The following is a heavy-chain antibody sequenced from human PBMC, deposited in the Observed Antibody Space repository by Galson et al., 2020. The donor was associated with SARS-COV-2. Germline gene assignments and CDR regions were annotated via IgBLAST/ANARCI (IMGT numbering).Heavy chain of an antibody. J-gene: IGHJ2*01. CDR2: ISAYNGNT. CDR3: ARVRPLFILTEGAAGNFDL. V-gene: IGHV1-18*01. D-gene: IGHD6-25*01. CDR1: GYTFTSYG. Sequence: ASVKVSCKASGYTFTSYGISWVRQAPGQGLEWMGWISAYNGNTNYAQKLQGRVTMTTDTSTSTAYMELRSLRSDDTAVYYCARVRPLFILTEGAAGNFDLWGRGTLVTVSS.